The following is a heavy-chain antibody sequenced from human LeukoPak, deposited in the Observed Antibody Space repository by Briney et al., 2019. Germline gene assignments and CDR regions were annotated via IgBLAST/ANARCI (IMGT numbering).Heavy chain of an antibody. CDR3: ASCPYDYVWGSYRSRVY. D-gene: IGHD3-16*02. Sequence: ASVKVSCKVSGYTLTELSMHWVRQAPGKGLEWMGGFDPEDGETIYAQKFQGRVTMTEDTSTDTAYMELSSLRSEDTAVYYCASCPYDYVWGSYRSRVYWGQGTLVTVSS. CDR1: GYTLTELS. V-gene: IGHV1-24*01. J-gene: IGHJ4*02. CDR2: FDPEDGET.